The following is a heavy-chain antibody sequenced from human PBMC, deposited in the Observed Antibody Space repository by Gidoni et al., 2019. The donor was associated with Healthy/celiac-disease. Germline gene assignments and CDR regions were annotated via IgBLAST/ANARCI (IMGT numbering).Heavy chain of an antibody. CDR3: ARHGGYYDYVWGSYRELDY. CDR1: GGPISSYY. D-gene: IGHD3-16*02. Sequence: QVQLQESGPGLVKPSETLSLTCTVSGGPISSYYWSWIRQPPGKGLEWIGYIYYSGSTNYNPSLKSRVTISVDTSKNQFSLKLSSVTAADTAVYYCARHGGYYDYVWGSYRELDYWGQGTLVTVSS. J-gene: IGHJ4*02. V-gene: IGHV4-59*08. CDR2: IYYSGST.